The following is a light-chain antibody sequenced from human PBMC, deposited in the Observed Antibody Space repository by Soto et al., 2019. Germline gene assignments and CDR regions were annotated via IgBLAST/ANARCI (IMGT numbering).Light chain of an antibody. CDR3: QTWGAGFQV. CDR2: LDSDGSH. V-gene: IGLV4-69*01. CDR1: SGHTTYA. J-gene: IGLJ2*01. Sequence: QLVLTQSPSASASLGASVKLTCTLSSGHTTYAIAWHQQQPEKGPRYLMRLDSDGSHTKGYGIPDRFSGSSSGAERYLIISSLQSEDEADYYCQTWGAGFQVFGGGTKLTVL.